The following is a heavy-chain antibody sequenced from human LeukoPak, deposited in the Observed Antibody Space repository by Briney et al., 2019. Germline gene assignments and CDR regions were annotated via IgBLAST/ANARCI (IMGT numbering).Heavy chain of an antibody. CDR1: GFTFSSYG. D-gene: IGHD5-24*01. CDR3: AKQVSRGYKDGMDV. CDR2: ISYDGSNK. J-gene: IGHJ6*02. V-gene: IGHV3-30*18. Sequence: PGGSLRLSCAVSGFTFSSYGMHWVRQAPGKGLEWVAVISYDGSNKYYADSVKGRFTISRDNSKNTLYLQMNSLRAEDTAVYYCAKQVSRGYKDGMDVWGQGTTVTVSS.